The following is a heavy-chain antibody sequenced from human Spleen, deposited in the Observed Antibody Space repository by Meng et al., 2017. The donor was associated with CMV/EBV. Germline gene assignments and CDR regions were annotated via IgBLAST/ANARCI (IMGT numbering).Heavy chain of an antibody. D-gene: IGHD2-15*01. J-gene: IGHJ2*01. Sequence: VPRQASGPGLWKPSETLSPPCTVSGGSISSYYWSWIRQPAGKGLEWIGRIYTSGSTNYNPSLKSRVTMSVDTSKNQFSLKLSSVTAADTAVYYCAGGRWYYFDLWGRGTLVTVSS. V-gene: IGHV4-4*07. CDR2: IYTSGST. CDR1: GGSISSYY. CDR3: AGGRWYYFDL.